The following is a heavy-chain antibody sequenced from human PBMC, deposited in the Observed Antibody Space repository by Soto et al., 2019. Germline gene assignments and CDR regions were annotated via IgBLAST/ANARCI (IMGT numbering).Heavy chain of an antibody. CDR1: GYPFTSYA. J-gene: IGHJ5*02. Sequence: ASVKVSCKASGYPFTSYAIHWLRQAPGQRLEWMGWINAVNGNTKHSQKFQGRVTITRDTSASTAYMELSSLRSEDTAVYYCAIAVGPFDPWGQGTLVTVSS. CDR2: INAVNGNT. CDR3: AIAVGPFDP. D-gene: IGHD2-2*01. V-gene: IGHV1-3*01.